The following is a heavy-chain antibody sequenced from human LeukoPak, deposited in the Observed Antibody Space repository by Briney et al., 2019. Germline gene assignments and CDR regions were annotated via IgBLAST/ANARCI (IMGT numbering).Heavy chain of an antibody. V-gene: IGHV4-34*01. D-gene: IGHD3-22*01. CDR2: INHSGST. CDR3: ARGAHYYDSSGYLGY. J-gene: IGHJ4*02. Sequence: PSETLSLTCAVYGGSFGGYYWSWIRQPPGKGLEWIGEINHSGSTNYNPSLKSRVTISVDTSKNQFSLKLSSVTAADTAVYYCARGAHYYDSSGYLGYWGQGTLVTVSS. CDR1: GGSFGGYY.